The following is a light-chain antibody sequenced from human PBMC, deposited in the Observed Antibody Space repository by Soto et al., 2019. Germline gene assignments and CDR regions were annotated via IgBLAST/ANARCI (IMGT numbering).Light chain of an antibody. CDR1: QSVSSSY. J-gene: IGKJ1*01. CDR2: GAS. CDR3: QQYGSSPIT. Sequence: EIVLTQSPGTLSFSPGERATLSGRASQSVSSSYLAWYQQKPGQAPRPLIYGASSRATGIPDRFSGSGSGTDFTLTISRLEPEDFAVYYCQQYGSSPITFGQGTKVDIK. V-gene: IGKV3-20*01.